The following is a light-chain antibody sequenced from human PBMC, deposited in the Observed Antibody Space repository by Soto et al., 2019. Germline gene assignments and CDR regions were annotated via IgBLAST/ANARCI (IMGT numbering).Light chain of an antibody. CDR3: AAWDDSLNGYV. Sequence: QSVLTQPPSASGTPGQRVTISCSGSSSNIGSNTVNWYQQLPGTAPKLLIYSNNQRPPGVPDRFSGSKSGTSASLAISGLESEDEAEYYCAAWDDSLNGYVFGTGTKVTAL. CDR1: SSNIGSNT. CDR2: SNN. V-gene: IGLV1-44*01. J-gene: IGLJ1*01.